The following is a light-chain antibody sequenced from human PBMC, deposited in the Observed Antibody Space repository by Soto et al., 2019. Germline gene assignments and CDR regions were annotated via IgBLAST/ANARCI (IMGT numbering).Light chain of an antibody. Sequence: QSVLTQPRSVSGSPGQSVTISCTGTSSDVGGYNYVSWYQQHPGKAPKPMIYDVSKRPSGVPDRFSGSKSGNTASLTISGLQAEDEADYYCCSYAGSYTRVFGGGTKLTVL. V-gene: IGLV2-11*01. J-gene: IGLJ2*01. CDR1: SSDVGGYNY. CDR3: CSYAGSYTRV. CDR2: DVS.